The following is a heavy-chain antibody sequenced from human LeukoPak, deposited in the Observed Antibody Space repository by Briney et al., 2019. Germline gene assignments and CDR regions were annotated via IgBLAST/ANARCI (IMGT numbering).Heavy chain of an antibody. CDR2: FDPEDGET. CDR1: GYTLTELS. D-gene: IGHD1-7*01. CDR3: ATGSRWNYGVDYYYYMDV. Sequence: ASVTVSCKVSGYTLTELSMHWVRQAPGKGLEWMGGFDPEDGETIYAQKFQGRVTMTEDTSTDTAYMELSSLRSEDTAVYYCATGSRWNYGVDYYYYMDVWGKGTTVTVSS. J-gene: IGHJ6*03. V-gene: IGHV1-24*01.